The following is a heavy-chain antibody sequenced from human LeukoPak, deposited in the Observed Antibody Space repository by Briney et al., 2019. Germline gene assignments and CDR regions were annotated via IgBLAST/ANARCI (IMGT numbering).Heavy chain of an antibody. CDR2: IYYSGTT. CDR1: GGSISPYY. Sequence: SETLSLTCTVSGGSISPYYWSWIRQPPGKGLEWVGHIYYSGTTNYNPSLKSRVTISLDTSKNQFSLKLTSVTAADTAVYYCARGRGSSSGSYGYWGQGTLVTVSS. D-gene: IGHD1-26*01. J-gene: IGHJ4*02. V-gene: IGHV4-59*01. CDR3: ARGRGSSSGSYGY.